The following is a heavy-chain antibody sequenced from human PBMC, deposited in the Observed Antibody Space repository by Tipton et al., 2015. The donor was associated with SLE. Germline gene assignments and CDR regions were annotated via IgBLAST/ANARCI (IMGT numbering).Heavy chain of an antibody. D-gene: IGHD3-10*01. J-gene: IGHJ5*02. CDR2: VYYSGTT. Sequence: TLSLTCNVSSGSITSYYWNWIRQFPGKGLEWIGNVYYSGTTNHNPSLKSRVTISINTSKNQFSLKLSSVTAADTAVYYCARDSSGMGYYWLDPWGQGTLVTVSS. CDR3: ARDSSGMGYYWLDP. CDR1: SGSITSYY. V-gene: IGHV4-59*01.